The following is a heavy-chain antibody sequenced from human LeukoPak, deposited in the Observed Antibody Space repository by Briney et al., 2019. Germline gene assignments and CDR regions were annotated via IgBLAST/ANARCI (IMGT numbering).Heavy chain of an antibody. D-gene: IGHD3-10*01. J-gene: IGHJ5*02. V-gene: IGHV3-30*02. CDR3: AKDLLRDRWFGES. CDR2: IRYEGNDK. Sequence: GGSLRLSCAASGFTFSDYGMHWVRQAPDKRLEWVAFIRYEGNDKYYADSVKGRFTISRDDSKNTLYLQMDSLRVDDTAVYYCAKDLLRDRWFGESWGQGTLVTVSS. CDR1: GFTFSDYG.